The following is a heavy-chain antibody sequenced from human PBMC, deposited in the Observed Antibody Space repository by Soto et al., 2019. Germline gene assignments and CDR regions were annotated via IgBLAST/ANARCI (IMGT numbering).Heavy chain of an antibody. D-gene: IGHD3-22*01. CDR2: VYESGSI. J-gene: IGHJ4*02. CDR3: ARLRPTSYDSSLN. Sequence: QLLASGPGLVRPSEALSLTCTVSGGSISSSSYYWGWIRQPPGKGLEWIGSVYESGSIYYNPSLKGRATISEDTSRNQFFLRLNSVTAADTAVYYCARLRPTSYDSSLNWGQGTLVTVSS. V-gene: IGHV4-39*01. CDR1: GGSISSSSYY.